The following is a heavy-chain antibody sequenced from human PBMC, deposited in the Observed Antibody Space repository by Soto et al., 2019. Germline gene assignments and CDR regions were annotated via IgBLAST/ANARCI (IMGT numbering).Heavy chain of an antibody. CDR2: INANNGAT. Sequence: QVQLVQSGAEVKKPGASVKVSCKAARYIFTAYFMHWVREAHGQGLEWMGWINANNGATHYGLRFQGRVTMTCDTSISSAYVELSSVRSDDTAVYYCASHDPGARFDPWGQGTLVIVSS. CDR1: RYIFTAYF. J-gene: IGHJ5*02. D-gene: IGHD1-1*01. CDR3: ASHDPGARFDP. V-gene: IGHV1-2*02.